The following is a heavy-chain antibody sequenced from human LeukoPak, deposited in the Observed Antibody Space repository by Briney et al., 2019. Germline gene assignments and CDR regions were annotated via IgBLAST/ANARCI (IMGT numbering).Heavy chain of an antibody. CDR1: GGSISSSGYY. V-gene: IGHV4-39*01. CDR2: IYYSGST. Sequence: SETLSLTCTVSGGSISSSGYYWGWIRQPPGKGLEWIGSIYYSGSTYYNPSLKSRVTISVDTSKNQFSLKLSSVTAADTAVYYCARHPGIYMTTVKGNWFDPWGQGTLVTVSS. CDR3: ARHPGIYMTTVKGNWFDP. J-gene: IGHJ5*02. D-gene: IGHD4-11*01.